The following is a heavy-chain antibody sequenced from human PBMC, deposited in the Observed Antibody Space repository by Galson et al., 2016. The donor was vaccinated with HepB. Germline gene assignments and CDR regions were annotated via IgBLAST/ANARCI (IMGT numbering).Heavy chain of an antibody. J-gene: IGHJ4*02. D-gene: IGHD2-21*02. CDR3: AKDAILACGRDCYIDY. Sequence: SLRLSCAASGFTFRSYGMHWVRQAPGKGLEGLAGLLYDGSIEYYGDSVKGRFTISRDNSKKTLNLQMNSLTSEDTAVYYCAKDAILACGRDCYIDYWGQGTLVTVSS. V-gene: IGHV3-30*18. CDR1: GFTFRSYG. CDR2: LLYDGSIE.